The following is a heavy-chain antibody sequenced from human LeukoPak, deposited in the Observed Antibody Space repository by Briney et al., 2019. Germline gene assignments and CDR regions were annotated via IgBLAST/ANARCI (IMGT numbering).Heavy chain of an antibody. Sequence: ASVKVSCKASGYTFTSYYMHWVRQAPGQGLEWMGIINPSGGSTSYAQKFQGRVTMTRDTSTSTVYMELSSLRSEDTAVYYCARDLYVWGSHRRTDVFDYWGQGTLVTVSS. D-gene: IGHD3-16*02. CDR1: GYTFTSYY. CDR2: INPSGGST. CDR3: ARDLYVWGSHRRTDVFDY. V-gene: IGHV1-46*01. J-gene: IGHJ4*02.